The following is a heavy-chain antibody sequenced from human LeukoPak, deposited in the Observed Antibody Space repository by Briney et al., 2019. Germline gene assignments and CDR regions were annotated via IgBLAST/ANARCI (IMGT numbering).Heavy chain of an antibody. V-gene: IGHV4-39*07. D-gene: IGHD6-13*01. CDR3: ARVCSSWTRDYYFDY. Sequence: PSERLSLTSTVSGVSIYSSSYDWGSISHPPGRWLGLIGSIAYGGSSYYSPYPKSRVTMSVDTSKNQFFLKLSSVTAADTALYYCARVCSSWTRDYYFDYWGQGTLVTVSS. CDR2: IAYGGSS. CDR1: GVSIYSSSYD. J-gene: IGHJ4*02.